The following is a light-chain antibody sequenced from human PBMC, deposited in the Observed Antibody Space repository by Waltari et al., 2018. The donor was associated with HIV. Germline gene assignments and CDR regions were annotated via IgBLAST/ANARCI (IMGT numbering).Light chain of an antibody. J-gene: IGLJ3*02. V-gene: IGLV1-40*01. CDR3: QSYDTRLSGSV. CDR2: GNN. Sequence: QSVLTQPPSVSGAPGQTVTISCTGSSSNIGARAHFDVHWYQQLPGTAPKLLSYGNNNRPSVVPDRFSGSKSGASASLAITGLQAEDEADYYCQSYDTRLSGSVFGGGTKLTVL. CDR1: SSNIGARAHFD.